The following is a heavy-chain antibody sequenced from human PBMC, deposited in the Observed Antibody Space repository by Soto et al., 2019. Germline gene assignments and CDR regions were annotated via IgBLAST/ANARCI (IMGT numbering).Heavy chain of an antibody. Sequence: LRLSCAASGFTFSSYGMNWVRQAPGKGLEWVSSITGSSAYIHYADSVRGRFTISRDNAKNSLYLQMNSLRAEDTAVYYCAREWANYWGQGTLVTVSS. CDR2: ITGSSAYI. D-gene: IGHD1-26*01. V-gene: IGHV3-21*01. J-gene: IGHJ4*02. CDR1: GFTFSSYG. CDR3: AREWANY.